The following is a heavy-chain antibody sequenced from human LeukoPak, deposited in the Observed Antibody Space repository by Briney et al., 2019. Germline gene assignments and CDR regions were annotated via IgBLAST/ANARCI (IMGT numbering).Heavy chain of an antibody. D-gene: IGHD1-26*01. V-gene: IGHV4-61*02. J-gene: IGHJ4*02. CDR3: ARQVIVGVDFDY. CDR1: GGSISSGSYY. CDR2: IYTSGST. Sequence: SQTLSLTCTVSGGSISSGSYYWSWIRQPAGKGLEWIGRIYTSGSTNYNPSLKSRVTISVDTSKNQFSLKLSSVTAADTAVYYCARQVIVGVDFDYWGQGTLVTVSS.